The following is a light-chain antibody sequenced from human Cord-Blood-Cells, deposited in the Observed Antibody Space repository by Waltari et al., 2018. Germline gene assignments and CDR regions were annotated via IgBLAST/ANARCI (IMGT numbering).Light chain of an antibody. Sequence: DIQMTQSPSSLSASVGDRVTITCQASQDISNYLNWYQQKPGKAPKLLIYDASNLETGGPSRFSGSGSGTDFTFTISSLQPEDIATYYCQQYDNRPMYTFGQGTQLEIK. CDR1: QDISNY. CDR3: QQYDNRPMYT. J-gene: IGKJ2*01. V-gene: IGKV1-33*01. CDR2: DAS.